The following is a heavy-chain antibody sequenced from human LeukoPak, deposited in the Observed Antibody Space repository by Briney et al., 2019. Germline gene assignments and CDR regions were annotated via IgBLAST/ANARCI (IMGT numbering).Heavy chain of an antibody. CDR2: INPNSGGT. CDR1: GYTFTGYY. CDR3: ARDGSKDKFGGYSPY. Sequence: ASVKVSCKASGYTFTGYYMHWVRQAPGQGLEWMGWINPNSGGTNYAQKFQGRVTMTRDTSISTAYMELGRLRSDDTAVYYCARDGSKDKFGGYSPYWGQGTLVTVSS. V-gene: IGHV1-2*02. J-gene: IGHJ4*02. D-gene: IGHD3-22*01.